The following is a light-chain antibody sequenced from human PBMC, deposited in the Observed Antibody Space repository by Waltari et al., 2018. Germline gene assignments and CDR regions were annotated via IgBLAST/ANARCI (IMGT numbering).Light chain of an antibody. CDR3: QHYNNWPLT. Sequence: EIVMTQSPATLSVSPGERATLSCRASQSVSSNLAWYQQKPGQTPRLLIYGASTRATGIPVRFSGSGSGTEFTLTISSLQSEDFAVYYCQHYNNWPLTFGGGTMVDIK. V-gene: IGKV3-15*01. J-gene: IGKJ4*01. CDR2: GAS. CDR1: QSVSSN.